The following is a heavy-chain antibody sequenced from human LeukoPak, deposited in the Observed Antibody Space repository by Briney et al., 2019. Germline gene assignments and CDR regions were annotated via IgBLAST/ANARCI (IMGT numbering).Heavy chain of an antibody. Sequence: GGSLRLSCEASGFTFRNYWMGWVRQAPGKGLEWVANIKQDGREKYYVDSAKGRFTISRDNAKNSLYLQMNSLRAEDTAAYSCARHSSSWEFDQWGQGTLVIVSS. CDR1: GFTFRNYW. CDR2: IKQDGREK. J-gene: IGHJ4*02. CDR3: ARHSSSWEFDQ. D-gene: IGHD6-13*01. V-gene: IGHV3-7*04.